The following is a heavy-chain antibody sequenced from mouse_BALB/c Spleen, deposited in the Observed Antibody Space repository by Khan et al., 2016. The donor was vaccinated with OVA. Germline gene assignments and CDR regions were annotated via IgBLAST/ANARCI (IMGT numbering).Heavy chain of an antibody. D-gene: IGHD2-14*01. Sequence: EVQLQESGPGLVKPSQSLSLTCTVTGYSITSDYAWNWIRQFPRNKLEWMGYISYSGSTSYNPSLKSRISINRDTSKNQFFLQLNSVTTEDTATDFCARSWYEALFAYWGQGTLVTVSA. CDR1: GYSITSDYA. V-gene: IGHV3-2*02. J-gene: IGHJ3*01. CDR2: ISYSGST. CDR3: ARSWYEALFAY.